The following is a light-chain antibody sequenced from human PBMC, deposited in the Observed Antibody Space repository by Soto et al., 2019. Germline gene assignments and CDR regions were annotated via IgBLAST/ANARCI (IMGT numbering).Light chain of an antibody. V-gene: IGKV3-15*01. Sequence: EIVMTQSPATLSASLGDRATITCGASQSVSSNLTWYQQKPGQAPQLLIYCASTRETGIPARFSGSGSGTEFTLTISSLQSEDFAVYYCQQYNSWSRTFGQGTKVDIK. CDR2: CAS. CDR3: QQYNSWSRT. J-gene: IGKJ1*01. CDR1: QSVSSN.